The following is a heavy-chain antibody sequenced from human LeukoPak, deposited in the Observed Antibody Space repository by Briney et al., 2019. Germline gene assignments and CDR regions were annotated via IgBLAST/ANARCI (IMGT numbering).Heavy chain of an antibody. CDR3: AMRNGSGSLYFDY. Sequence: SVKVSCKASGGTFSSYAISWVRQAPGQGLEWMGRIIPLLGVASYAQKFQGRVTITTDKSTSTAYMELSSLISEDTAVYYCAMRNGSGSLYFDYWGQGTLVTVSS. V-gene: IGHV1-69*04. D-gene: IGHD3-10*01. CDR1: GGTFSSYA. J-gene: IGHJ4*02. CDR2: IIPLLGVA.